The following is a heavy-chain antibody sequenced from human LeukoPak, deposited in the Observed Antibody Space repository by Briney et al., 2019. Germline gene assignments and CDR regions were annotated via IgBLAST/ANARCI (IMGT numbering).Heavy chain of an antibody. CDR2: IYYSGST. CDR1: GGSISSSSYY. V-gene: IGHV4-39*07. Sequence: SETLSLTCTVSGGSISSSSYYWGWIRQPPGKGLEWIGSIYYSGSTYYNPSLKSRVTISVDTSKNQFSLKLSSVTAADTAVYYCARGSYYYYYDSSGYEGTGFDYWGQGTLVTVSS. D-gene: IGHD3-22*01. J-gene: IGHJ4*02. CDR3: ARGSYYYYYDSSGYEGTGFDY.